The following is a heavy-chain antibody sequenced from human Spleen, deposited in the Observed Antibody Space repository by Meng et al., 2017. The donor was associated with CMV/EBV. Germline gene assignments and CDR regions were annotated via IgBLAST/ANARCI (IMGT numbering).Heavy chain of an antibody. V-gene: IGHV4-34*09. CDR3: ARGPLTPFDY. Sequence: SETLSLTCAVSGGSITGYYWSWIRQPPGKGLDWIGEVSYGGGTNYNPPLKSRVTISVDTSKNQFSLKLSSVTAADTAVYYCARGPLTPFDYWGQGTLVTVSS. J-gene: IGHJ4*02. CDR2: VSYGGGT. D-gene: IGHD1-14*01. CDR1: GGSITGYY.